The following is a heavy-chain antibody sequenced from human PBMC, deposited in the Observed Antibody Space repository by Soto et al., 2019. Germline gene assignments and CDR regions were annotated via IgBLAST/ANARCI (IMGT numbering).Heavy chain of an antibody. CDR2: TYYRSKWYN. V-gene: IGHV6-1*01. CDR1: GDIVSGNSAA. D-gene: IGHD3-16*01. CDR3: AREFPYYDSSYRYFDY. Sequence: SQTLSLTCAISGDIVSGNSAAWNWIRQSPSRGLEWLGRTYYRSKWYNDYAVSVKSRITVTPDTSKNQFSLHLNSVTPEDTAVYYCAREFPYYDSSYRYFDYWGKGPLVPVSS. J-gene: IGHJ4*02.